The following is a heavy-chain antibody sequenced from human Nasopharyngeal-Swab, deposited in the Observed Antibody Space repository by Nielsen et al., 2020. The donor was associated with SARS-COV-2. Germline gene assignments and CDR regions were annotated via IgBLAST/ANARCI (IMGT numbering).Heavy chain of an antibody. J-gene: IGHJ4*02. D-gene: IGHD2-2*01. Sequence: SETLSLTCAVYGGSFSGYYWSWIRQPPGKGLEWIGEINHSGSTNYNPSLKSRVTISVDTSKNQFSLKLSSVTAADTAVYYCARGPGYCSSTSCHAYFDYWGPGTLVTVSS. V-gene: IGHV4-34*01. CDR2: INHSGST. CDR1: GGSFSGYY. CDR3: ARGPGYCSSTSCHAYFDY.